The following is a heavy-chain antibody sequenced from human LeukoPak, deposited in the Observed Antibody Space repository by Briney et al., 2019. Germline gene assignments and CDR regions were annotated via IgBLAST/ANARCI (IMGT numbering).Heavy chain of an antibody. Sequence: ASVKVSCKASGYSFTSYGINWVRQAPGQGLEWMGWISAYNGNTNYAQKLQGRVTLTTDTSTSTAYMELRSLRSDDTAVYYCAKGGGYEAQYYYYYLDVWGKGTTVTISS. CDR1: GYSFTSYG. CDR2: ISAYNGNT. CDR3: AKGGGYEAQYYYYYLDV. J-gene: IGHJ6*03. V-gene: IGHV1-18*01. D-gene: IGHD5-12*01.